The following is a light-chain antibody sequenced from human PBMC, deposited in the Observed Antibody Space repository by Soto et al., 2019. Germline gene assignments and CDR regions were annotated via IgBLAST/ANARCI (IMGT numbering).Light chain of an antibody. CDR2: DVS. CDR3: GSYTTSSNYV. Sequence: QSVLTQPASVSGSPGLSITISCTGTSSDVGAYNFVSWYQQHPDKAPKLMIFDVSNRPSGVSNRFSGSKSGNTASLTISGLQSEDEAEYYCGSYTTSSNYVIGTGTQVTAL. J-gene: IGLJ1*01. CDR1: SSDVGAYNF. V-gene: IGLV2-14*03.